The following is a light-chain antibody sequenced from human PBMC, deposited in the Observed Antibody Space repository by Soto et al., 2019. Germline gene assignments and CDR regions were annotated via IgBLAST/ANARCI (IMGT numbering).Light chain of an antibody. CDR2: GAA. Sequence: EIVLTQSPGTLSLSPGERATLSCRTSQCVYNSLVGWYQQRSGHSTRLLFHGAASRAAGIPDRFSGSGSGTAFIITVSRREPEDFAVYYCQVHHPSPPGYTFGQGTKLEIK. CDR1: QCVYNSL. CDR3: QVHHPSPPGYT. J-gene: IGKJ2*01. V-gene: IGKV3-20*01.